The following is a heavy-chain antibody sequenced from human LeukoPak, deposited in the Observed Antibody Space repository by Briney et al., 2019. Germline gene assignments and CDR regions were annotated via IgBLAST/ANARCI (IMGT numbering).Heavy chain of an antibody. J-gene: IGHJ4*02. D-gene: IGHD4-11*01. Sequence: GGSLRLSCAASGFTFSSYWMHWVRQAPGKGLMWVSRINSDGSRTTYADSVRGRFTISRDNAKSTLYLQMNSLRAEDTAVYYCARVRDDYTYFDCWGQGTLVTVSS. CDR3: ARVRDDYTYFDC. V-gene: IGHV3-74*01. CDR2: INSDGSRT. CDR1: GFTFSSYW.